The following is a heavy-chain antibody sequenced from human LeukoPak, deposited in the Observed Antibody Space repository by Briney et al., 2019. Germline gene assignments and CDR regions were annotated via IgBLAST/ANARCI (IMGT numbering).Heavy chain of an antibody. CDR1: GYTFTSYD. D-gene: IGHD5-18*01. V-gene: IGHV1-8*01. CDR3: ARDLSGYSYGSD. CDR2: MNPNSGNT. J-gene: IGHJ4*02. Sequence: ASVKVPCKASGYTFTSYDINWVRQATGQGLEWMGWMNPNSGNTGYAQKFQGRVTMTRNTSISTAYMELSSLRSEDTAVYYCARDLSGYSYGSDWGQGTLVTVSS.